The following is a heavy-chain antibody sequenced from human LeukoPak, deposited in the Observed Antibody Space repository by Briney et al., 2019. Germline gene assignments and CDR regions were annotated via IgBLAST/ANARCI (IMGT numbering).Heavy chain of an antibody. J-gene: IGHJ5*02. CDR2: INPNSGGT. D-gene: IGHD2-2*01. V-gene: IGHV1-2*02. Sequence: ASVKVSCKASGYTFTGYYMHWVRQAPGQGLEWMGWINPNSGGTNYAQKFQGRVTMTRDTSISTAYMELSRLRSDDTAVYYCARADCSSTSCYSRGYWFDPWGQGTLVTVSS. CDR3: ARADCSSTSCYSRGYWFDP. CDR1: GYTFTGYY.